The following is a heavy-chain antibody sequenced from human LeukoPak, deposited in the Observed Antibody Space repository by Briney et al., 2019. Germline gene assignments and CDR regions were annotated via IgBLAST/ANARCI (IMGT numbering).Heavy chain of an antibody. CDR1: GFTFSMYW. D-gene: IGHD2-8*01. J-gene: IGHJ6*02. Sequence: GGSLRLSCAASGFTFSMYWMSWVRQAPGKGPEWVVNIKVDGSEIYYVDSVKGRFTISRDNAKNSLYLQMNSLRAEDTAVYYCTRDRQGPRLYEMDIWGQGTTVTVSS. V-gene: IGHV3-7*01. CDR2: IKVDGSEI. CDR3: TRDRQGPRLYEMDI.